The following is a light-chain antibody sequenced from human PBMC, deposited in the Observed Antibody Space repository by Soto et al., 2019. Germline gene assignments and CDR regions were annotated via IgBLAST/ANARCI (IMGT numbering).Light chain of an antibody. CDR2: DAS. Sequence: IVLTQSPATLSLSPGERATLSCRASQSVRSYLGWYQQKPGQAPRLLIYDASNRATGIPARFSGSGSGTDFTLTISSLEPEDFAVYYCQQRSNWPLTFGGGTKVEV. V-gene: IGKV3-11*01. CDR3: QQRSNWPLT. J-gene: IGKJ4*01. CDR1: QSVRSY.